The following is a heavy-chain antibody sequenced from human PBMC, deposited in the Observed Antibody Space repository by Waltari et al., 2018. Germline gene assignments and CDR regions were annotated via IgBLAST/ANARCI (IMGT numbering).Heavy chain of an antibody. D-gene: IGHD4-17*01. J-gene: IGHJ4*02. CDR1: GFTFSSYG. CDR2: IRYDGSNK. V-gene: IGHV3-30*02. CDR3: AKDWATVSPLPYYFDY. Sequence: QVQLVESGGGVVQPGGSLRLSCAASGFTFSSYGMHWVRQAPGKGLEGVAFIRYDGSNKYYADSVKGRFTTSRDNSKNTLYLQMNSLRAEDTAVYYCAKDWATVSPLPYYFDYWGQGTLVTVSS.